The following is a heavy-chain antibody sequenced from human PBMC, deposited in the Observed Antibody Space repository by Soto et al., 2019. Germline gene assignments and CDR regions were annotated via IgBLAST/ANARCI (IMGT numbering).Heavy chain of an antibody. Sequence: GGSLRLSCAASGFTFSSYSMNWVRQAPGKGLEWVSYISSSSSTIYYADSVKGRFTISRDNAKNSLYLQMNSLRAEDTAVYYCARSLAAADVDYWGQGTLVTVS. V-gene: IGHV3-48*01. CDR2: ISSSSSTI. CDR1: GFTFSSYS. CDR3: ARSLAAADVDY. J-gene: IGHJ4*02. D-gene: IGHD6-13*01.